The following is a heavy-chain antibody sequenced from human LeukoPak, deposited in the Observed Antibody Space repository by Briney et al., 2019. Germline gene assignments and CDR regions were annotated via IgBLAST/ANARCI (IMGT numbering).Heavy chain of an antibody. J-gene: IGHJ5*02. D-gene: IGHD2-2*02. CDR2: INHSGST. CDR3: ARGGVVVVPAAIVSWFDP. Sequence: SETLSLTCAVYGGSFSGYYWSWIRQPPVKGLEWIGEINHSGSTNYNPSLKSRVTISVDTSKNQFSLKLSSVTAADTAVYYCARGGVVVVPAAIVSWFDPWGQGTLVTVSS. CDR1: GGSFSGYY. V-gene: IGHV4-34*01.